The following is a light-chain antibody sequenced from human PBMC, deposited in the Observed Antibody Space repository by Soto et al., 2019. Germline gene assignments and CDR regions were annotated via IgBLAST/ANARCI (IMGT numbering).Light chain of an antibody. V-gene: IGKV3-20*01. J-gene: IGKJ1*01. CDR1: QSINSRY. CDR3: QHYGSSPT. Sequence: EIVLTQSPGTLSLSPGERATLSCRASQSINSRYFAWYQHKPGQAPRLLIYDESTRAAGIPDRFSGSGSGTDFTLTISRLEPEDFAVYFCQHYGSSPTFGQGTKVEIK. CDR2: DES.